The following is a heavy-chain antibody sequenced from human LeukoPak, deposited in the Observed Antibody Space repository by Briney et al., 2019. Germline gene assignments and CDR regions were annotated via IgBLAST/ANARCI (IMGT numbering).Heavy chain of an antibody. V-gene: IGHV4-4*09. Sequence: SETLSLTCTVPGGSNNSYYWSWIRQPPGKGLEWIGYTHPSGNTNYSPSLKSRVTISIGMSRNQFSLKLSSVTAADTAVYYCARKAPKKGWFDPWGQGTLVTVSS. CDR1: GGSNNSYY. CDR3: ARKAPKKGWFDP. J-gene: IGHJ5*02. CDR2: THPSGNT.